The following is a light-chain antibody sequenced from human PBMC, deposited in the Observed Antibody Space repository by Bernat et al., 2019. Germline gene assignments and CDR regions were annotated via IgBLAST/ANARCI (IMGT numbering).Light chain of an antibody. CDR2: AVS. V-gene: IGLV2-14*03. Sequence: QSALTQPASVSGSPGQSITISCTGTSSDVGGYKYVSWYQHHPGKAPRLMIYAVSSRPSGVSNRFSGSKSGNTASLTISGLQPEDEADYYCSSRTPSATLVFGGGTKLTVL. J-gene: IGLJ2*01. CDR3: SSRTPSATLV. CDR1: SSDVGGYKY.